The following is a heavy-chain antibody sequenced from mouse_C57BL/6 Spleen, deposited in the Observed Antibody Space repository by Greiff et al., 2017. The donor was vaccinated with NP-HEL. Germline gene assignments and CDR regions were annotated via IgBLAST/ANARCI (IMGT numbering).Heavy chain of an antibody. CDR2: ISYDGSN. V-gene: IGHV3-6*01. CDR3: ARETTVVAYYAMDY. CDR1: GYSITSGYY. Sequence: DVQLQESGPGLVKPSQSLSLTCSVTGYSITSGYYWNWIRQFPGNKLEWIGYISYDGSNHYNPSLKNRISITRDTSKNQFFLKLNSVTTEDTATYYCARETTVVAYYAMDYWGQGTSVTVSS. J-gene: IGHJ4*01. D-gene: IGHD1-1*01.